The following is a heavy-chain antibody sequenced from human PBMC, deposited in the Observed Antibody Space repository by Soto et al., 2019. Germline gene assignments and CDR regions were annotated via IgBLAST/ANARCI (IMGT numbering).Heavy chain of an antibody. CDR2: ISGSGGST. CDR1: GFTFSSYA. V-gene: IGHV3-23*01. CDR3: AKLSMYYDFWWASNWFDP. J-gene: IGHJ5*02. D-gene: IGHD3-3*01. Sequence: GGSLRLSCAASGFTFSSYAMSWVRQAPGKGLEWVSAISGSGGSTYYADSVKGRFTISRDNSKNTLYLQMNSLRAEDTAVYYCAKLSMYYDFWWASNWFDPWGQGTLVTVSS.